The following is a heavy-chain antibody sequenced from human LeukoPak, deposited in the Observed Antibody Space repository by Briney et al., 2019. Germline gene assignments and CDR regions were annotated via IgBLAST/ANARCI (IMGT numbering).Heavy chain of an antibody. CDR2: INPGSGGT. CDR3: ARAYCGGDCAVGIY. D-gene: IGHD2-21*01. CDR1: GYTFTDFY. J-gene: IGHJ4*02. Sequence: GASVKVSCKASGYTFTDFYIHWVRQAPGQGLEWMAWINPGSGGTSHAQKFQGRVTMTRYTSTNTVYMELSRLTSDDTAVYYCARAYCGGDCAVGIYWGQGTLVTVSS. V-gene: IGHV1-2*02.